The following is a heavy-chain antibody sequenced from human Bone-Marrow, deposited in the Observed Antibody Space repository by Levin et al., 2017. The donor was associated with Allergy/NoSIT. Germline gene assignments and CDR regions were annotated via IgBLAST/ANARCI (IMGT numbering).Heavy chain of an antibody. CDR1: GGSFSGYY. CDR3: ARGGNRKYYDFWSGYPKPQNWFDP. V-gene: IGHV4-34*01. J-gene: IGHJ5*02. D-gene: IGHD3-3*01. CDR2: INHSGST. Sequence: SETLSLTCAVYGGSFSGYYWSWIRQPPGKGLEWIGEINHSGSTNYNPSLKSRVTISVDTSKNQFSLKLSSVTAADTAVYYCARGGNRKYYDFWSGYPKPQNWFDPWGQGTLVTVSS.